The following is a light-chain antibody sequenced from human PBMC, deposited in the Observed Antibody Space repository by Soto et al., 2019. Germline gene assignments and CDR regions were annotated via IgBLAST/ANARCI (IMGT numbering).Light chain of an antibody. V-gene: IGKV1-5*03. CDR3: QQYNNYPRT. CDR2: KAS. CDR1: QTISSW. Sequence: DLQMTQSPSTLSGSVGDRVTITCRASQTISSWLAWYQQKPGKAPKLLIYKASTLKSGVPSRFSGSGSGTEFTLTISSLQPDDFATYYCQQYNNYPRTFGQGTKVDIK. J-gene: IGKJ1*01.